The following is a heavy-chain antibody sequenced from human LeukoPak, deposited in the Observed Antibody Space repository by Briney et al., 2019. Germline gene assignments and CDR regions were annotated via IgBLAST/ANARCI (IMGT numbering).Heavy chain of an antibody. CDR3: AREEVIYGDYDY. J-gene: IGHJ4*02. CDR2: INPNSGGT. V-gene: IGHV1-2*02. D-gene: IGHD4-17*01. Sequence: ASVKVSCKASGYTLTGYYMHWVRQAPGQGLEWMGWINPNSGGTNYAQKFQGRVTMTRDTSISTAYMELSRLRSDDTAVYYCAREEVIYGDYDYWGQGTLVTVSS. CDR1: GYTLTGYY.